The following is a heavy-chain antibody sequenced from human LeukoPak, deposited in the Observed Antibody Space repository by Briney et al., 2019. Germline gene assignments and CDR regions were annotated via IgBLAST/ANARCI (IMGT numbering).Heavy chain of an antibody. Sequence: SETLSLTCTVSGGSISSSSYYWGWIRQPPGKGLEWIGSIYYSGSTNYNPSLKSRVTISVDTSKNQFSLKLSSVTAADTAVYYCARDEGSSIKGEGWFDPWGQGTLVTVSS. V-gene: IGHV4-39*07. CDR3: ARDEGSSIKGEGWFDP. J-gene: IGHJ5*02. CDR1: GGSISSSSYY. D-gene: IGHD6-6*01. CDR2: IYYSGST.